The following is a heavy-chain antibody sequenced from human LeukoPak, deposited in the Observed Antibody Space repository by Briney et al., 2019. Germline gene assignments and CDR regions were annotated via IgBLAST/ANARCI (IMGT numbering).Heavy chain of an antibody. J-gene: IGHJ6*02. Sequence: PGRSLRLSCAASGFTFDDYAMHWVRQAPGKGLEWVSGISWNSGSIGYADSVKGRFTISRDNAKNSLYLQMNSLRAEDTALYYCAKGRDGYNSGYYYGMDAWGQGTTVTVSS. V-gene: IGHV3-9*01. CDR3: AKGRDGYNSGYYYGMDA. D-gene: IGHD5-24*01. CDR1: GFTFDDYA. CDR2: ISWNSGSI.